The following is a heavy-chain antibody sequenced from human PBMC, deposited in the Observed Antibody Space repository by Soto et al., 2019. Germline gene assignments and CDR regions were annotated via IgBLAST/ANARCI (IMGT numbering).Heavy chain of an antibody. J-gene: IGHJ4*02. V-gene: IGHV4-39*01. CDR3: ARHPYRGIGGSGSLADFDY. Sequence: QLQLQESGPGLVKPSETLSLTCTVSGGSISSSSYYWGWIRQPPGKGLEWIGSIYYSGSTYYNPSLKSRVTISVDTSKNQFSLKLSSVTAADTAVYYCARHPYRGIGGSGSLADFDYWGQGTLVTVSS. CDR1: GGSISSSSYY. CDR2: IYYSGST. D-gene: IGHD6-19*01.